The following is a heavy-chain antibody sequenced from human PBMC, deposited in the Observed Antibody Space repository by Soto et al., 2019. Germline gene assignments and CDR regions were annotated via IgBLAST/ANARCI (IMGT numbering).Heavy chain of an antibody. D-gene: IGHD6-13*01. V-gene: IGHV3-23*01. Sequence: EVQLLESGGGLVQPGGSLRLSCAAAGFTFSIYAMSWVRQAPGKGLEWVSAISGSGGSTYYADSVKGRFTISRDNSKNTLYLQMNSVRAVDTAVYYCAKATRGGAATLIRDYWGQGTLVTVSS. J-gene: IGHJ4*02. CDR3: AKATRGGAATLIRDY. CDR2: ISGSGGST. CDR1: GFTFSIYA.